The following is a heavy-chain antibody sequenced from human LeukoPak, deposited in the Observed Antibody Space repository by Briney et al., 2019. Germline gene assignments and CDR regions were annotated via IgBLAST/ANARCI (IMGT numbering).Heavy chain of an antibody. J-gene: IGHJ4*02. V-gene: IGHV3-48*03. Sequence: GGSLRLSCAASGFSFSSYEMNWVRQAPGKGLEWVSYISASGSTIYYADSVKGRFTISRDNAKNSLYLQMNSLRAEDTAVYYCAAGGLERRGPYYFDYWGQGTLVTVSS. CDR3: AAGGLERRGPYYFDY. CDR2: ISASGSTI. D-gene: IGHD1-1*01. CDR1: GFSFSSYE.